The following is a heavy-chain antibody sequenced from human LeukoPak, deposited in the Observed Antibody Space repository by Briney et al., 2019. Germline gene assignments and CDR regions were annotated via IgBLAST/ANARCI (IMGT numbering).Heavy chain of an antibody. CDR3: AKGADYYGSGALDP. V-gene: IGHV3-9*01. D-gene: IGHD3-10*01. J-gene: IGHJ5*02. CDR1: GFTFSIYS. Sequence: GGSLRLSCAASGFTFSIYSINWVRQAPGKGLEWVSGISWNSGSIGYADSVKGRFTISRDNAKNSLYLQMNSLRAEDTALYYCAKGADYYGSGALDPWGQGTLVTVSS. CDR2: ISWNSGSI.